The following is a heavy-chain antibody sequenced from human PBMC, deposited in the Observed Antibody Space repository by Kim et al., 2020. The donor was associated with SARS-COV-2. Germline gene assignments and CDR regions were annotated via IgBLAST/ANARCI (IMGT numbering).Heavy chain of an antibody. V-gene: IGHV1-69*13. Sequence: SVKVSCKASGGTFSSYAISWVRQAPGQGLEWMGGIIPIFGTANYAQKFQGRVTITADESTSTAYMELSSLRSEDTAVYYCAWQYSGYPKNYYYYYGMDVWGQGTTVTVSS. J-gene: IGHJ6*02. CDR2: IIPIFGTA. CDR1: GGTFSSYA. CDR3: AWQYSGYPKNYYYYYGMDV. D-gene: IGHD5-12*01.